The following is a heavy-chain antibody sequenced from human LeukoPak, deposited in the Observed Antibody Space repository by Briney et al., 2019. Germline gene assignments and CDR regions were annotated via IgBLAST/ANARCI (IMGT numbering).Heavy chain of an antibody. CDR3: AGVPTIPGGYYFDY. CDR1: GFTFSSYW. V-gene: IGHV3-7*04. D-gene: IGHD5-12*01. Sequence: GGSLRLSCAASGFTFSSYWMSWVRQAPGKGLEWVANIKEDGSEKYYLDSVKGRFIISRDNAKHSLYLQMHSLRDEDTAVYFCAGVPTIPGGYYFDYWGQGTLVTVSS. J-gene: IGHJ4*02. CDR2: IKEDGSEK.